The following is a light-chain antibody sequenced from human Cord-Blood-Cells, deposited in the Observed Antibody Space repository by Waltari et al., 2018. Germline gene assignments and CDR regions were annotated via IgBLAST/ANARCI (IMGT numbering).Light chain of an antibody. V-gene: IGLV2-14*03. J-gene: IGLJ3*02. CDR3: SSYTSSSTWV. CDR2: DVS. Sequence: QSALTQPASVSGSPGQSIPIPCTGTSSYVGGYNYVSWYQHHPGKAPKLIIYDVSNRPSGVSNRFSGSKSGNTASLTISGLQAEDEADYYCSSYTSSSTWVFGGGTKLTVL. CDR1: SSYVGGYNY.